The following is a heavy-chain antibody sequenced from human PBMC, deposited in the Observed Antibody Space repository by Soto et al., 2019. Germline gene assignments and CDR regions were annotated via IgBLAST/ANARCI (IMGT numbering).Heavy chain of an antibody. CDR2: IYAGGST. Sequence: NPXATLSRNCTVPGGSISSNDGSWIRQPAGKGLEWMGRIYAGGSTNYSPSLKSRVTMSVDTSKNQFSLRLTSVTAADTAVYYCARASVGTTGAGSWIMLFDFWGQGTLVTVS. CDR1: GGSISSND. CDR3: ARASVGTTGAGSWIMLFDF. V-gene: IGHV4-4*07. J-gene: IGHJ4*02. D-gene: IGHD2-15*01.